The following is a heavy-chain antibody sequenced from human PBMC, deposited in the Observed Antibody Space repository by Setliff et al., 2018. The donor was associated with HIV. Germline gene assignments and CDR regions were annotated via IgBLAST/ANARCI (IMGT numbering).Heavy chain of an antibody. CDR2: ISAYNGNT. CDR1: GYTFTSYG. V-gene: IGHV1-18*01. CDR3: ARVPADNYYDSSGYPDY. D-gene: IGHD3-22*01. J-gene: IGHJ4*02. Sequence: ASVKVSCQASGYTFTSYGISWVRQAPGQGLEWMGWISAYNGNTNYAQKLQGRVTITTDTSTSTAYMELRSLRSDDTAVYYCARVPADNYYDSSGYPDYWGQGTLVTVSS.